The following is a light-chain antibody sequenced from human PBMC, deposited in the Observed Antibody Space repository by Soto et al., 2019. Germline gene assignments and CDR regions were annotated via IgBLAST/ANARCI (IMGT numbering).Light chain of an antibody. CDR3: QQFDDSVT. CDR2: GAS. CDR1: HSVSRTY. J-gene: IGKJ5*01. Sequence: EIVLTQSPGTLSLSAGERATLSCLASHSVSRTYLAWYQQKPGQAPRLLIFGASDRATGTPDRFSGSGSGTDFTLTISRLEPEDSAVYYCQQFDDSVTFGQGTRLEIK. V-gene: IGKV3-20*01.